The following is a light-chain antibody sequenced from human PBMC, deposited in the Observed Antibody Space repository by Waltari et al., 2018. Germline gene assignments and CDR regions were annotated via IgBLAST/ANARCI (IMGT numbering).Light chain of an antibody. V-gene: IGLV1-51*02. CDR2: END. Sequence: QSVLTQPPSVSAATGHKVTISCSCGSSNLAPTYLACYQQVPGTAPRLVIYENDDRPSGIPDRFSGSKSGTSATLGITGLQTGDEADYYCGTWDSSLNVEVFGGGTKLTVL. J-gene: IGLJ2*01. CDR3: GTWDSSLNVEV. CDR1: SSNLAPTY.